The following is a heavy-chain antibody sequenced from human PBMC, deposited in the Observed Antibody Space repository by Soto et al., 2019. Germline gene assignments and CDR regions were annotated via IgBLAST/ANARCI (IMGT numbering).Heavy chain of an antibody. D-gene: IGHD6-6*01. CDR2: IYPGDSDT. Sequence: GESLKISCKGSGYSFTSYWISWVRQMPGKGLEWMGIIYPGDSDTRYSPSFQGQVTISADKSISTAYLQWSSLKASDTAMYYCARPRWPYRSSYRVESFQHWGQGTLVTVSS. CDR3: ARPRWPYRSSYRVESFQH. J-gene: IGHJ1*01. CDR1: GYSFTSYW. V-gene: IGHV5-51*01.